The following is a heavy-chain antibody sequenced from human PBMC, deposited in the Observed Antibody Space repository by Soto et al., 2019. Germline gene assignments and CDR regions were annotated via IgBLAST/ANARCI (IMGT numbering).Heavy chain of an antibody. D-gene: IGHD2-15*01. J-gene: IGHJ5*02. CDR1: GFAFSNYA. CDR3: AKECSVSTCGWFDA. Sequence: GGSLRLSCVASGFAFSNYAMSWVRQAPGKGLEWVSFISGGGDAIQYAASVKGRFTISRDNSKSALYLQMNSLRDDDTAMYYCAKECSVSTCGWFDAWGQGNLVTVSS. V-gene: IGHV3-23*01. CDR2: ISGGGDAI.